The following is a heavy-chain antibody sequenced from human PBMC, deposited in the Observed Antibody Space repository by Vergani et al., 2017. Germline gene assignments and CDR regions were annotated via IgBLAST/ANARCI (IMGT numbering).Heavy chain of an antibody. J-gene: IGHJ6*02. V-gene: IGHV3-23*01. Sequence: EVQLLESGGNLIQPGGSLRLSCGASGVTFSSYAMTWVRLAPGKGLQWASAISGSGGNTFYTDSVKCRFTFSRDNSKDTLYLQRNSLRVQDTAIYYCAKARDPNCKGGNCYSYYYGLDLWGQGTPVTVSS. D-gene: IGHD2-21*01. CDR2: ISGSGGNT. CDR1: GVTFSSYA. CDR3: AKARDPNCKGGNCYSYYYGLDL.